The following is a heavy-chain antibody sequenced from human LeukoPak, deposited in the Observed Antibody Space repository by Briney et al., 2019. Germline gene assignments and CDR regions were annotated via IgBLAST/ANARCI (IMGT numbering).Heavy chain of an antibody. D-gene: IGHD4-23*01. J-gene: IGHJ4*02. V-gene: IGHV3-30-3*01. CDR1: GFTFSNYA. CDR3: ARRALTTVVTVHFDY. Sequence: PGGSLRLSCAASGFTFSNYAIYWVRQAPGKGLEWVALISYDGSNKYYADSVKGRFTISRDNSENTLNLQMNSLRPEDTAVYYCARRALTTVVTVHFDYWGQGTLVTVSS. CDR2: ISYDGSNK.